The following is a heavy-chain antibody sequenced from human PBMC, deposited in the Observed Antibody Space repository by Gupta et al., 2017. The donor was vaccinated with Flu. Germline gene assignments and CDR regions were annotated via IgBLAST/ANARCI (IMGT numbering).Heavy chain of an antibody. CDR3: AREDGDCTTKNCHGGAFDP. CDR1: VYSFTTYY. D-gene: IGHD2-8*01. CDR2: INPRGGST. V-gene: IGHV1-46*01. J-gene: IGHJ5*02. Sequence: QVLLVQSGAVVRPPGASVNLSCRASVYSFTTYYLHWVRQAPGQGLEWMGMINPRGGSTIYGQKFQGRVTVTSDTSTRTVYMDISSLTSEDTAVYYCAREDGDCTTKNCHGGAFDPWGQGTLVTVSS.